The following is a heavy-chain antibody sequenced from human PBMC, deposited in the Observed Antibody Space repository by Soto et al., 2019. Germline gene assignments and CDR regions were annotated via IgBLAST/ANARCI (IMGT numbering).Heavy chain of an antibody. D-gene: IGHD6-6*01. CDR3: ASLAARTGRTYYYYYGMDV. CDR2: IYYSGST. V-gene: IGHV4-39*01. Sequence: SETLSLTCTVSGGPISSSSYYWGWIRQPPGKGLEWIGSIYYSGSTYYNPSLKSRVTISVDTSKNQFSLKLSSVTAADTAVYYCASLAARTGRTYYYYYGMDVWGQGTTVTVSS. CDR1: GGPISSSSYY. J-gene: IGHJ6*02.